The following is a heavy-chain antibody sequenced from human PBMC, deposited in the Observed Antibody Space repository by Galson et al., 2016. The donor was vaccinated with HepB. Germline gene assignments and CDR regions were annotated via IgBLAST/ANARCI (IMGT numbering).Heavy chain of an antibody. Sequence: LRLSCAASGFFFSGRAMSWVRQAPGEGLEWVSGINRYGATTGYAASVKGRFTISRDNSNNTLYLQMNSLTTEDTAVYYCARDDYSGGRGSPDYWGQGTLVTVSS. CDR3: ARDDYSGGRGSPDY. D-gene: IGHD4/OR15-4a*01. J-gene: IGHJ4*02. CDR1: GFFFSGRA. V-gene: IGHV3-23*01. CDR2: INRYGATT.